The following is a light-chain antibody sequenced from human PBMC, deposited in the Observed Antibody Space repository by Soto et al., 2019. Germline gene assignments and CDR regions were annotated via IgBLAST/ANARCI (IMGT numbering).Light chain of an antibody. CDR1: SSDVGGYNY. CDR3: SSYTSSSTLE. CDR2: DVS. Sequence: QSVLTQPASVSGSPGQSLTISCTGTSSDVGGYNYVSWYQQHPGKAPKLMIYDVSNRPSGVSNRFSGSKSGNTASLTISGLQAEDEADYYCSSYTSSSTLEFGGGTQLTVL. J-gene: IGLJ2*01. V-gene: IGLV2-14*01.